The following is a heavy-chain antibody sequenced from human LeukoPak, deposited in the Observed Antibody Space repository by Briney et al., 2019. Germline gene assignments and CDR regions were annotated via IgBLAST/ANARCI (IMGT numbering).Heavy chain of an antibody. D-gene: IGHD6-13*01. V-gene: IGHV3-30*18. CDR3: AKDPTRRRQQLATRYYYYGMDV. Sequence: GGSLRLSCSASGFTFSSYGMHWVRQAPGKGREGVAVISYDGSNKYYEDSVKGPITVPRDNSKNTLYLQMNSLRAEDTAVYYCAKDPTRRRQQLATRYYYYGMDVGGQGPTVTVSS. CDR2: ISYDGSNK. CDR1: GFTFSSYG. J-gene: IGHJ6*01.